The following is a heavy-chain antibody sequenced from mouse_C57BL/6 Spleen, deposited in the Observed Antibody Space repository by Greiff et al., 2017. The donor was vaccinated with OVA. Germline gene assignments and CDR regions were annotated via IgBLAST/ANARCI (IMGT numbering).Heavy chain of an antibody. V-gene: IGHV1-82*01. CDR3: ARSHYDYGHY. D-gene: IGHD2-4*01. Sequence: VHLVESGPELVKPGASVKISCKASGYAFSSSWMNWVKQRPGKGLEWIGRIYPGDGDTNYNGKFKGKATMTADKSSSTAYMQLSSLTSEDSAVYFCARSHYDYGHYWGQGTTLTVSS. CDR2: IYPGDGDT. J-gene: IGHJ2*01. CDR1: GYAFSSSW.